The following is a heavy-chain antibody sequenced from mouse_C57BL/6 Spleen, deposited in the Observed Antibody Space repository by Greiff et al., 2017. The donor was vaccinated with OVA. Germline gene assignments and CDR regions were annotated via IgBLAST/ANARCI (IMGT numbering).Heavy chain of an antibody. J-gene: IGHJ4*01. CDR3: TRDVTTVVAPHYYAMDY. V-gene: IGHV5-9-1*02. D-gene: IGHD1-1*01. CDR1: GFTFSSYA. Sequence: EVQGVESGEGLVKPGGSLKLSCAASGFTFSSYAMSWVRQTPEKRLEWVAYISSGGDYIYYADTVKGRFTISRDNARNTLYLQMSSLKSEDTAMYYCTRDVTTVVAPHYYAMDYWGQGTSVTVSS. CDR2: ISSGGDYI.